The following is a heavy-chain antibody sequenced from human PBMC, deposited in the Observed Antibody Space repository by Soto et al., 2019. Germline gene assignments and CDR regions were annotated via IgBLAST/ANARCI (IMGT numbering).Heavy chain of an antibody. J-gene: IGHJ3*02. V-gene: IGHV1-24*01. Sequence: ASGKVSCKVSGYTLTELSMHWVREAPGKGLEWMGGFDPEDGETIYAQKFQGRVTMTEDTSTDTAYMGLSSLRSEDTAVYYCAAITGTPPLKNAFDIWGQGTMVT. CDR1: GYTLTELS. D-gene: IGHD1-20*01. CDR2: FDPEDGET. CDR3: AAITGTPPLKNAFDI.